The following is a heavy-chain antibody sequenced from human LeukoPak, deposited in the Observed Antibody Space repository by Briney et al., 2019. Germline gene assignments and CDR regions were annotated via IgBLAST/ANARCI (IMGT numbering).Heavy chain of an antibody. CDR1: GYTLTELS. CDR3: ATGRRSGRYSLL. J-gene: IGHJ4*02. D-gene: IGHD3-10*01. CDR2: FDREDGET. Sequence: ASLKLSCTVSGYTLTELSIHWVRQAPGNGLEWMGGFDREDGETIYAQKFQGRVTMTEDTSTDTAYMELSSLRSEDTAVYYCATGRRSGRYSLLWGQGTLVTVSS. V-gene: IGHV1-24*01.